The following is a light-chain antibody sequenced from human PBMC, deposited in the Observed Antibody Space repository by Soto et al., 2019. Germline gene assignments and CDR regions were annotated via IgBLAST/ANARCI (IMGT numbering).Light chain of an antibody. J-gene: IGKJ1*01. CDR3: QHYNSYSEA. Sequence: IQLTQSPSSLSASVGDRVTITCRASQTISSWLAWYQQKPGKAPKLLIYKASTLKNGVPSRFSGSGSGTEFTLTISSLQPDDFATYYCQHYNSYSEAFGQGTKVDIK. CDR2: KAS. CDR1: QTISSW. V-gene: IGKV1-5*03.